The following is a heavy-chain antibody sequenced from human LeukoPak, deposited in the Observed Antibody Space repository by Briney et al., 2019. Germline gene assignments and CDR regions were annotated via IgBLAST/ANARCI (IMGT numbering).Heavy chain of an antibody. J-gene: IGHJ4*02. CDR2: ISWNSGSI. D-gene: IGHD5-12*01. V-gene: IGHV3-9*01. Sequence: GGSLRLSCAASGFTFSSYAMHWVRQAPGKGLEWVSGISWNSGSIGYADSVKGRFTISRDNAKNSLYMQMNSLRAEDTAVYYCARSNAYTGYDYYPFDYWGQGTLVTVSS. CDR1: GFTFSSYA. CDR3: ARSNAYTGYDYYPFDY.